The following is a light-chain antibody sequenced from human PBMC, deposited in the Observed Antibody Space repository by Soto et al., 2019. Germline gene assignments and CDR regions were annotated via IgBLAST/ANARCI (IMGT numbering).Light chain of an antibody. CDR3: QQLKNYPLI. CDR2: DAS. V-gene: IGKV1D-13*01. J-gene: IGKJ4*01. CDR1: KGISSA. Sequence: VTHSPASVSADIGERVTITCRANKGISSALAWYQQKPGKAPKLLIYDASSLESGVPSRFSGSGSGTDFTLTISSLQPEDFATDYCQQLKNYPLIFGGGSKVDIK.